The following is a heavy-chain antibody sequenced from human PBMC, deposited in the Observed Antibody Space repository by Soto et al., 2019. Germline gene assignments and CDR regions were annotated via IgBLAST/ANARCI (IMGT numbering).Heavy chain of an antibody. J-gene: IGHJ5*02. V-gene: IGHV4-39*01. CDR3: ASDRGEVRAAYGSWFDL. CDR1: GGSISSSSYY. CDR2: IYYSGST. Sequence: SETLSLTCTVSGGSISSSSYYWGWIRQPPGQGLEWIGSIYYSGSTYYNPSLKSRVTISVDTSKNQFSLKLSSVTAADTAVYYWASDRGEVRAAYGSWFDLWGQGTLVTVS. D-gene: IGHD3-10*01.